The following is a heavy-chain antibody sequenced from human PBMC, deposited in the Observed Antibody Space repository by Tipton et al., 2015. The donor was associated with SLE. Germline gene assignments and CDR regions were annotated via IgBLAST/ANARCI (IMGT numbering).Heavy chain of an antibody. Sequence: TLSLTCTVSGGSINSLPHYWSWIRQPAGKALEWIGHIYTSWSTDYNPSLKSRVTISIDTSKNQFSLKLTSVTAADTAVYYCARLTKGYNSRFDPWDQGTLVTVSS. V-gene: IGHV4-61*09. D-gene: IGHD6-13*01. J-gene: IGHJ5*02. CDR3: ARLTKGYNSRFDP. CDR1: GGSINSLPHY. CDR2: IYTSWST.